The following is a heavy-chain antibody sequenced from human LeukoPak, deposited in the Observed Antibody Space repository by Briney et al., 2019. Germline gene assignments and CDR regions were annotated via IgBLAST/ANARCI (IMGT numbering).Heavy chain of an antibody. D-gene: IGHD1-26*01. CDR3: AREGSSIVGALDY. J-gene: IGHJ4*02. Sequence: GGSLRLSCAASGFTFSSYSMNWVRQAPGKGMEWVSYISSSSSTIYYADSVKGRFTISRDNAKNSLYLQMNSLRAEATAVYYCAREGSSIVGALDYWGQGTLVTVSS. CDR1: GFTFSSYS. CDR2: ISSSSSTI. V-gene: IGHV3-48*01.